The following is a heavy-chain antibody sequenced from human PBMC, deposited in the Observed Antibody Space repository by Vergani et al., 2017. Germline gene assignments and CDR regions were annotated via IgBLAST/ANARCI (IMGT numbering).Heavy chain of an antibody. Sequence: QVQLQESGPGLVKPSQTLSLTCTVSGGSISSGGYYWSWIRQHPGKGLEWVGYIYYSGSTYYNPSLKSRVTISGDTSKNQFSLKLSSVTAADTAVYYCARDRLGSYYRYDYWGQGTLVTVSS. CDR3: ARDRLGSYYRYDY. J-gene: IGHJ4*02. D-gene: IGHD1-26*01. V-gene: IGHV4-31*03. CDR2: IYYSGST. CDR1: GGSISSGGYY.